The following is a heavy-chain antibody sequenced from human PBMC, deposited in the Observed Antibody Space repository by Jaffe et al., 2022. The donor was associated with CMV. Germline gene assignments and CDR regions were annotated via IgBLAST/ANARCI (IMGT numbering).Heavy chain of an antibody. Sequence: QVQLQQWGAGLLKPSETLSLTCAVYGGSFSGYYWSWIRQPPGKGLEWIGEINHSGSTNYNPSLKSRVTISVDTSKNQFSLKLSSVTAADTAVYYCARDSRKGSYYEGNYWGQGTLVTVSS. V-gene: IGHV4-34*01. J-gene: IGHJ4*02. CDR3: ARDSRKGSYYEGNY. D-gene: IGHD3-10*01. CDR1: GGSFSGYY. CDR2: INHSGST.